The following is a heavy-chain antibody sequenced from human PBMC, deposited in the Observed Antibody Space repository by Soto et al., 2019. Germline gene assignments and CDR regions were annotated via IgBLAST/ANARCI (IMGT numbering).Heavy chain of an antibody. J-gene: IGHJ4*02. CDR1: GFTFSNAW. Sequence: GGSLRLSCAASGFTFSNAWMIWVRQAPGKGLEWVGRIKSKTDGGTTDYAAPVKGRFTISRDDSKNTLYLQMNSLKTEDTAVYYCTTDDALGYCSSTSCYGPGYWGQGTLVTVSS. CDR3: TTDDALGYCSSTSCYGPGY. D-gene: IGHD2-2*01. CDR2: IKSKTDGGTT. V-gene: IGHV3-15*01.